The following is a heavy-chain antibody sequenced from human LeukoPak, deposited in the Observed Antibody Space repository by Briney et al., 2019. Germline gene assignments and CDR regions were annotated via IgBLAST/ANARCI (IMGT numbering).Heavy chain of an antibody. CDR2: IYDSGSP. D-gene: IGHD3-10*01. CDR1: GGSISGYY. CDR3: ARVGGTNYYYYGMDV. V-gene: IGHV4-59*01. Sequence: SETLSLTCTVSGGSISGYYWSWIRQPPGKGLEWIGYIYDSGSPNYNPSLKSRVTISVDTSKNQFSLKLSSVTAADMAVYYCARVGGTNYYYYGMDVWGQGTTVTVSS. J-gene: IGHJ6*02.